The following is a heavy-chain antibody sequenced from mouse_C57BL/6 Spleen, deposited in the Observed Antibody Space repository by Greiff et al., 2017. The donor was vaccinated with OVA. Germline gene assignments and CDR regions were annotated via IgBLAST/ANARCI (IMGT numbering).Heavy chain of an antibody. CDR1: GYTFTSYW. CDR2: IDPNSGGT. Sequence: QVHVKQPGAELVKPGASVKLSCKASGYTFTSYWMHWVKQRPGRGLEWIGRIDPNSGGTKYNEKFKSKATLTVDKPSSTAYMQLSSLTSEDSAVYYCASPVYYDYDGYAMDYWGQGTSVTVSS. CDR3: ASPVYYDYDGYAMDY. V-gene: IGHV1-72*01. J-gene: IGHJ4*01. D-gene: IGHD2-4*01.